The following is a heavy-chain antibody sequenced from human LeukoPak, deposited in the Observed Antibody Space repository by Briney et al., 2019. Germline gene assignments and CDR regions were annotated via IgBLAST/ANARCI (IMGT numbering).Heavy chain of an antibody. CDR1: GFTFSSYE. Sequence: GGSLRLSCAASGFTFSSYEMNWVRRAPGKGLEWVSYIGDSGTTIYYADSVKGRFTISRDNAKNSLYLQMNSLRAEDTAVYYCARETETYYYDSSGYSLDYWGQGTLVTVSS. J-gene: IGHJ4*02. CDR2: IGDSGTTI. CDR3: ARETETYYYDSSGYSLDY. V-gene: IGHV3-48*03. D-gene: IGHD3-22*01.